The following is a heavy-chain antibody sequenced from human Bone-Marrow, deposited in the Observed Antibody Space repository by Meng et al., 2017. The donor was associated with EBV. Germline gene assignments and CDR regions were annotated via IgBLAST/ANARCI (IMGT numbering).Heavy chain of an antibody. CDR3: ARDVYASGTYRADP. D-gene: IGHD3-10*01. Sequence: QVQLVESGAEVKKPGATVKVSCKASGYTFTRYEINWVRQATGQGLEWMGWMDPNSGNTGFAQKFQGRVTMTRNTSISTAYMELSALTSEDTAVYYCARDVYASGTYRADPWGQGTLVTVSS. J-gene: IGHJ5*02. CDR1: GYTFTRYE. CDR2: MDPNSGNT. V-gene: IGHV1-8*01.